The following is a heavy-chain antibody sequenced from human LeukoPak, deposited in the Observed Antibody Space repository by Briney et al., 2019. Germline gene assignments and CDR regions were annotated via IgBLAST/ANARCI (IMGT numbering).Heavy chain of an antibody. J-gene: IGHJ4*02. CDR1: GYSISSGYY. V-gene: IGHV4-38-2*02. CDR3: ARDDLGAVAAPFDY. Sequence: SETLSLTCAVSGYSISSGYYWGWIRQPPGKGLEWIGSIYHSGSTYYNPSLKSRVTISVDTSKNQSSLKLSSVTAADTAVYYCARDDLGAVAAPFDYWGQGTLVTVSS. D-gene: IGHD6-19*01. CDR2: IYHSGST.